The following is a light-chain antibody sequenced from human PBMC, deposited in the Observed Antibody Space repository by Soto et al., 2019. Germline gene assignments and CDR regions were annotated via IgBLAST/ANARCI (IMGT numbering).Light chain of an antibody. CDR1: SSDVGSYNR. CDR2: EVS. Sequence: QSVLTQPPSVSGSPGQSVAISCTGTSSDVGSYNRVSWYQQAPGTAPKLVIYEVSNRPSGVPDRFSGSRSGNTASLTISGLQAEDEADYYCSSYTSRSTYVFGTGTKVTVL. CDR3: SSYTSRSTYV. V-gene: IGLV2-18*02. J-gene: IGLJ1*01.